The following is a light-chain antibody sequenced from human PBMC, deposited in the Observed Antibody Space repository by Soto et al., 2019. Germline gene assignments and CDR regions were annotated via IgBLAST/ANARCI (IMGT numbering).Light chain of an antibody. CDR1: QSVSSN. V-gene: IGKV3-15*01. Sequence: EIVMTQSPATQSVSPGERATLSCRASQSVSSNLAWYQQKPGQAPRLLIYGASTRATGIPARFSGSGSGTEFTLTISSLQSEDFPVYYCQQYNNWPLTLTFGGGTKVEIK. CDR3: QQYNNWPLTLT. CDR2: GAS. J-gene: IGKJ4*01.